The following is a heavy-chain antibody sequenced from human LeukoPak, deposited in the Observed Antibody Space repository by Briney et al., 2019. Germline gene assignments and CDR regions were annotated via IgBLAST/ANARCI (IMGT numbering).Heavy chain of an antibody. V-gene: IGHV4-59*08. D-gene: IGHD2-15*01. Sequence: KSSETLSLTCTVSGGSIRSYYWSWIRQPPGKGLEWVGYIFYSGTTDSNPSLKSRVTISADTSKNQFSLKLSSVTAADTAVYYCARTYCSGGSCHFDYWGQGTLVTVSS. CDR3: ARTYCSGGSCHFDY. CDR1: GGSIRSYY. CDR2: IFYSGTT. J-gene: IGHJ4*02.